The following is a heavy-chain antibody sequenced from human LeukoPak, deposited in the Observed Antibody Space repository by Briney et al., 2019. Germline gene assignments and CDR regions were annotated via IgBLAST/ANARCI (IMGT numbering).Heavy chain of an antibody. CDR1: GGTFSSYA. J-gene: IGHJ1*01. CDR3: ARTGVGITIFGVVTPPAEYFQH. V-gene: IGHV1-69*05. Sequence: SVKVSCKASGGTFSSYAISWVRQAPGQGLEWMGGIIPIFGTANHAQKFQGRVTITTDESTSTAYMELSSLRSEDTAVYYCARTGVGITIFGVVTPPAEYFQHWGQGTLVTVSS. D-gene: IGHD3-3*01. CDR2: IIPIFGTA.